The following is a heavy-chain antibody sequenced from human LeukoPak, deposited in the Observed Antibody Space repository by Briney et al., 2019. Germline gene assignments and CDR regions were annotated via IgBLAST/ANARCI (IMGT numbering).Heavy chain of an antibody. D-gene: IGHD3-10*01. CDR2: ISYDGSNK. V-gene: IGHV3-30*18. CDR3: AKMPFRGVIPEGYYFDY. Sequence: GGSLRLSCAASGFTFSSYGMHWVRQAPGKGLEWVAVISYDGSNKYYADSVKGRFTISRDNSKNTLYLQMNSLRAEDTAVYYCAKMPFRGVIPEGYYFDYWGQGNLVTVSS. J-gene: IGHJ4*02. CDR1: GFTFSSYG.